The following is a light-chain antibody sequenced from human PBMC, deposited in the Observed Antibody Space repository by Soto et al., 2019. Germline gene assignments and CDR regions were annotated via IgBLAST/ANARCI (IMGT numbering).Light chain of an antibody. Sequence: EIVMTQSPAALSVSPGERATLSCRASQSVGSNLAWYQQKPGQAPRLLIYGASGRATGIPDKFSGSGSGTDFTLTISRLEPEDFAVYYCQQYGSSPYTFGQGTKVDIK. J-gene: IGKJ2*01. CDR2: GAS. V-gene: IGKV3-20*01. CDR3: QQYGSSPYT. CDR1: QSVGSN.